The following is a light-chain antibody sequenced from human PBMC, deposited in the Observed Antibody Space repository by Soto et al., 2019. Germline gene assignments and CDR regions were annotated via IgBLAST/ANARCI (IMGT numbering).Light chain of an antibody. Sequence: EIVMTQSPATLSVSPGERATLSCRASQSVSSNLAWYQQKPGQAPRLLIYGASTRATGIPARCSGSRSGTEFTLTINSLQSEDFAVYYCQQYNNWPPYPFGQGTKLEIK. V-gene: IGKV3-15*01. CDR2: GAS. J-gene: IGKJ2*01. CDR3: QQYNNWPPYP. CDR1: QSVSSN.